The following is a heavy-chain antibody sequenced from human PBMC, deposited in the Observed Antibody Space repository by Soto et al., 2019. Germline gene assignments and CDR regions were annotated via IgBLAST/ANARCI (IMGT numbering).Heavy chain of an antibody. D-gene: IGHD6-13*01. CDR3: ARRERAAGTDWWFDP. Sequence: SDTLSLTCTVSGGSISSSSFHWGWIRQPPGKGLEWIGSIYYSGSTYYSPSLKSRVTISVDTSKNQFSLKLSSVTAADTAVYYCARRERAAGTDWWFDPWGQGTLVTAPQ. J-gene: IGHJ5*02. CDR1: GGSISSSSFH. V-gene: IGHV4-39*01. CDR2: IYYSGST.